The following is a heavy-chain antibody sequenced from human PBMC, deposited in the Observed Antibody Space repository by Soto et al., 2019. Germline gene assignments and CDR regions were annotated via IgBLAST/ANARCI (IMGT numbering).Heavy chain of an antibody. Sequence: EVQLLESGGGLVQPGGSLRLSCAASGFTFNNYAMTWVRLAPGKGLEWVSAISGGGDTTSYADSVKGRYTVSRDGSQNTLYLQMSRLRDEDTALYYCAKGRGGSGSLTPRVDFWGQGTLVTVSS. CDR3: AKGRGGSGSLTPRVDF. D-gene: IGHD3-10*01. CDR2: ISGGGDTT. CDR1: GFTFNNYA. J-gene: IGHJ4*02. V-gene: IGHV3-23*01.